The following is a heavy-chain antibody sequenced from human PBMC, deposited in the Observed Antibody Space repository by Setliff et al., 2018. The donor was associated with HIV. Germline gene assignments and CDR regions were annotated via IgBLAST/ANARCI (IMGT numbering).Heavy chain of an antibody. CDR1: GYSISSGYF. Sequence: SETLSLTCAVSGYSISSGYFWGWIRQPPGKGLEWIGSIYHSGNTYYNPSLKSRVTISVDPSKNQFSLKLSSVTAADTAVYYCARVVVVAATPEYFQHWGQGTLVTVSS. CDR2: IYHSGNT. D-gene: IGHD2-15*01. V-gene: IGHV4-38-2*01. J-gene: IGHJ1*01. CDR3: ARVVVVAATPEYFQH.